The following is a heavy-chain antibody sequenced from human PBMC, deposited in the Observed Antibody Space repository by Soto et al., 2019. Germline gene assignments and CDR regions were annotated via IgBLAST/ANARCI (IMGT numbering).Heavy chain of an antibody. Sequence: DLEESGGGLVKPGGSLRLSCAASGFIFNDYYMSWIRQAPGMGLEWLSYISNSDGAVYYADSVKGRFTISRDNAKKSLFLEMSSLRADDTAVYYCATLRYTFGPDYWGQGTLVTVSS. V-gene: IGHV3-11*01. CDR3: ATLRYTFGPDY. CDR1: GFIFNDYY. CDR2: ISNSDGAV. J-gene: IGHJ4*02. D-gene: IGHD5-18*01.